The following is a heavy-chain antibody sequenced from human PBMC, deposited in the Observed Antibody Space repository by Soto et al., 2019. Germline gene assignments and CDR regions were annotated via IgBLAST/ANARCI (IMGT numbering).Heavy chain of an antibody. D-gene: IGHD3-3*01. Sequence: QLQLQESGPGLVKPSETLSLTCTVSGGSINSGSYYWGWVRQPPGKGLQWIGSIHYGGNTYYNPSLQSRVTMSLDSSKNQFSLQLTSVTVADRAVYYCAWHLTGHTTMFGVTDSGYMDFWGKGTTVAVSS. J-gene: IGHJ6*03. CDR3: AWHLTGHTTMFGVTDSGYMDF. V-gene: IGHV4-39*01. CDR1: GGSINSGSYY. CDR2: IHYGGNT.